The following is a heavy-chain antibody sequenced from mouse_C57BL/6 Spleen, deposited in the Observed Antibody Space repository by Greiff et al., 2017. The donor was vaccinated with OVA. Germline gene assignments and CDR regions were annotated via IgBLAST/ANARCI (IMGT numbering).Heavy chain of an antibody. V-gene: IGHV14-2*01. CDR2: IDPEDGET. D-gene: IGHD1-1*01. Sequence: EVQLQQSGAELVKPGASVKLSCTASGFNIKDYYMHWVKQRPEQGLEWIGRIDPEDGETKYAPKFQGKATLTADTSANTANLQLSSLTSEDTAVYYAAAVLDTTVYDYWGQGTTLTVSS. J-gene: IGHJ2*01. CDR3: AAVLDTTVYDY. CDR1: GFNIKDYY.